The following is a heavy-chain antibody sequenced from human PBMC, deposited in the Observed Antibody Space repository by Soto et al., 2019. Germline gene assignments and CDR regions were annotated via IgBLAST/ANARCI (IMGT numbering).Heavy chain of an antibody. J-gene: IGHJ4*02. D-gene: IGHD6-13*01. CDR1: GESFSGYY. CDR3: ARGARRPSSWYSDY. CDR2: IHDSGST. Sequence: PSETLSLTCAVYGESFSGYYWSWIRQPPGKGLEWIGEIHDSGSTNYNPSLKSRLIISVDTSRNQFSLKLSSVTAADTAVYYCARGARRPSSWYSDYWGQGTLVTVSS. V-gene: IGHV4-34*01.